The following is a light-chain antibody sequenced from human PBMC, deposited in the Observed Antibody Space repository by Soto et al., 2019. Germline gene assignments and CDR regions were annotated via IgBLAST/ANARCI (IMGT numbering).Light chain of an antibody. CDR2: EVS. V-gene: IGLV2-14*01. J-gene: IGLJ1*01. CDR1: SSDVGAYNY. CDR3: SSYTSSSTYV. Sequence: QSALTQPASVSGSPGQSITISCTGTSSDVGAYNYVSWYQQHPGKVPKLMIYEVSNRPSGVSNRFSGSKSGNTASLTISGLQAEDEAEYYCSSYTSSSTYVFGTGTKLTVL.